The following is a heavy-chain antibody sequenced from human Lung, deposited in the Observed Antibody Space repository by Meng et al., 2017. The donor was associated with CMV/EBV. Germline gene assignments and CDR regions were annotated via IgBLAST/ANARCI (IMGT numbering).Heavy chain of an antibody. CDR1: GYTFTPFD. J-gene: IGHJ4*02. CDR2: ISVYSGNT. D-gene: IGHD3-3*01. CDR3: ARDFDFWSGYYRPLGY. Sequence: QVKLGQSGKWVKMPGASVKVSCKASGYTFTPFDINWLRQAPGQGLEWMGWISVYSGNTNYAQKFQGRVTMTTDRSTSTVYMDLTSLRSDDTAVYYCARDFDFWSGYYRPLGYWGQGTLVTVSS. V-gene: IGHV1-18*01.